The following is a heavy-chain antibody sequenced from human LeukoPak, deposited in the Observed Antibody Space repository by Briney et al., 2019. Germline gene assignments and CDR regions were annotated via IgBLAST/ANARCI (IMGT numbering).Heavy chain of an antibody. CDR1: GYTFTGYY. J-gene: IGHJ6*03. D-gene: IGHD2/OR15-2a*01. CDR3: ARGKAAVTTFFFYYYYMDV. CDR2: INPNSGGT. V-gene: IGHV1-2*02. Sequence: ASVKVSCEASGYTFTGYYMHWVRQAPGQGLEWMGWINPNSGGTNYAQKFQGRVTMTRDTSISTAYMELSRLRSDDTAVYYCARGKAAVTTFFFYYYYMDVWGKGTTVTVSS.